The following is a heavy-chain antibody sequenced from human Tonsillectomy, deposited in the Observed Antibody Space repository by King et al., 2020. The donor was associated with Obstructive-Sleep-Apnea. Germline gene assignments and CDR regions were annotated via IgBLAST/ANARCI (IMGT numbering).Heavy chain of an antibody. CDR2: IYHSGST. D-gene: IGHD3-3*01. CDR3: ARGPPTDDFWSDYPRGWFDP. V-gene: IGHV4-38-2*02. J-gene: IGHJ5*02. Sequence: QLQESGPGLVKPSETLSLTCTVSGYSISSGYYWGWIRQPPGKGLEWIGSIYHSGSTYYNPSLKSRVTISVDTSTNQFSLKLSSVTAADTAVYYCARGPPTDDFWSDYPRGWFDPWGQGTLVTVSS. CDR1: GYSISSGYY.